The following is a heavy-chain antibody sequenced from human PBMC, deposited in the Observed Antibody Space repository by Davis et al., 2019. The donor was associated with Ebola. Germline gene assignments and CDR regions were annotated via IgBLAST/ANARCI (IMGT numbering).Heavy chain of an antibody. V-gene: IGHV5-51*06. CDR3: ARCRSLGSYYYMDV. CDR2: IYAGDSDT. CDR1: GYRFSNYW. D-gene: IGHD3-10*01. J-gene: IGHJ6*03. Sequence: GESLKISCKASGYRFSNYWTGWVRQMPGKGLEWMGIIYAGDSDTRYSPSFQGQVTIAADKSINTAYLQWSSLKASDTAVYYCARCRSLGSYYYMDVWGNGTSVTVSS.